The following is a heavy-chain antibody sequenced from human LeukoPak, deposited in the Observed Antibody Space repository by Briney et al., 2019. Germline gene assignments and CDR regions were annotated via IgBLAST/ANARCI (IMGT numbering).Heavy chain of an antibody. CDR3: ASGSVNVYYYYGMDV. Sequence: SETLSLTCIVSYGSISSYYWSWIRQPPGKGLEWIGQIYSSGITNYSPSLKSRVTISVDTSKNQFSLKLTSVTAADTAVYYCASGSVNVYYYYGMDVWGQGTTVTVSS. CDR1: YGSISSYY. J-gene: IGHJ6*02. D-gene: IGHD3-10*01. V-gene: IGHV4-59*12. CDR2: IYSSGIT.